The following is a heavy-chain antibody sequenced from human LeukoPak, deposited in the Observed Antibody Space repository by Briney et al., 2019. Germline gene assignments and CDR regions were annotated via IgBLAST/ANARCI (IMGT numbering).Heavy chain of an antibody. CDR3: ARDRGAVAATWFDY. V-gene: IGHV3-11*05. J-gene: IGHJ4*02. D-gene: IGHD6-19*01. CDR2: IGSSSSGYT. CDR1: GFTFSGYY. Sequence: GGSLRLSCAASGFTFSGYYMSWIRQAPGKGLEWVSCIGSSSSGYTNYADSVKGRFTISRDNAKNSLYLQMDSLRAEDTAVYYCARDRGAVAATWFDYWGQGTLVTVSS.